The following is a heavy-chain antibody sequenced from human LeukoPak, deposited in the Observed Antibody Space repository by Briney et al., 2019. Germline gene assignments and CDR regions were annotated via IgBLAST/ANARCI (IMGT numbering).Heavy chain of an antibody. J-gene: IGHJ2*01. CDR1: GFFFTDHY. Sequence: PGGSLRLSCTASGFFFTDHYMIWIRQAPGKGLEWICSLSIGEDAIFYADSVRGRFTISGDKSNNSLYLLMDNLGVEDTAVYYCARDPSVSHGSWSGPMGFFDPWGRGTLVTVSS. CDR3: ARDPSVSHGSWSGPMGFFDP. V-gene: IGHV3-11*04. D-gene: IGHD3-3*01. CDR2: LSIGEDAI.